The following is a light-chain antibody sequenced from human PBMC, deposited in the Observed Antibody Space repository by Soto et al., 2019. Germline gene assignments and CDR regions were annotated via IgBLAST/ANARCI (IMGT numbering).Light chain of an antibody. CDR2: DAS. V-gene: IGKV3-11*01. Sequence: EIVLTQSPATLSLSPGERATLSCRASQSVSTYLAWYQPKPGQAPRLLIHDASNRASGVPARFSGSRSGTDFTRNISSLEPEDFAVYYCQQRTNWLYTCGQGTKLEIK. CDR1: QSVSTY. CDR3: QQRTNWLYT. J-gene: IGKJ2*01.